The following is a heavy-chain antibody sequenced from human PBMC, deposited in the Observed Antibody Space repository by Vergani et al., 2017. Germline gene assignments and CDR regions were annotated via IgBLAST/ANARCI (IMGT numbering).Heavy chain of an antibody. J-gene: IGHJ6*02. V-gene: IGHV4-39*01. D-gene: IGHD2-21*02. CDR2: IYYSGST. CDR3: ARHLAYCGGDCYPYDYCMDV. Sequence: QLQLQESGPGLVKPSETLSLTCTVSGGSISSSSYYWGWIRQPPGKGLEWIGSIYYSGSTYYNPYLKSRVTISVDTAKNQFPLKLSSVTAADTAVYYCARHLAYCGGDCYPYDYCMDVWGQGTTVTVSS. CDR1: GGSISSSSYY.